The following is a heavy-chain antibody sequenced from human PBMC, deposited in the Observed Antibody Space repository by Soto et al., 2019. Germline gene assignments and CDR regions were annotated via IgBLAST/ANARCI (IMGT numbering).Heavy chain of an antibody. V-gene: IGHV3-73*01. J-gene: IGHJ6*02. D-gene: IGHD4-17*01. Sequence: PGGSLRLSCAASGFTFSDYYMSWIRQAPGKGLEWVGRIRSKANSYATAYAASVKGRFTISRDDSKNTAYLQMNSLKTEDTAVYYCTRTKRDYGDADYYYYGMDVWGQGTTVTVSS. CDR2: IRSKANSYAT. CDR3: TRTKRDYGDADYYYYGMDV. CDR1: GFTFSDYY.